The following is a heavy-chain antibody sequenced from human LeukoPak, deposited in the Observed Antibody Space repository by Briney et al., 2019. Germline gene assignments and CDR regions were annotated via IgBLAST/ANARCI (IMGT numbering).Heavy chain of an antibody. CDR2: IKQDGSEK. CDR3: ARDVGVAGTLDENWFDP. Sequence: PGGSLRLSCAASGFTFSSYWMSWVRQAPGKGLEWVANIKQDGSEKYYVDSVKGRFTISRDNAKNSLYLQMNSLRAEDTAVYYCARDVGVAGTLDENWFDPWGQGTLVTVSS. V-gene: IGHV3-7*03. D-gene: IGHD6-19*01. CDR1: GFTFSSYW. J-gene: IGHJ5*02.